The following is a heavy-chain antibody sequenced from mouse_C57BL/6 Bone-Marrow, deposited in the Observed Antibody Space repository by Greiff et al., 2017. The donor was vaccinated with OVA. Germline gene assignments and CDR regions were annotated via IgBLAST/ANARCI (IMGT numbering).Heavy chain of an antibody. Sequence: QVQLQQSGAELVRPGASVKLSCKASGYTFTDYYINWVKQRPGQGLEWIARIYPGSGNTYYNEKFKGKATLTAEKSSSTAYMQLSSLTSEDSAVYFCAREIYYGSSYLYWGQGTTLTVSS. CDR3: AREIYYGSSYLY. D-gene: IGHD1-1*01. CDR1: GYTFTDYY. V-gene: IGHV1-76*01. J-gene: IGHJ2*01. CDR2: IYPGSGNT.